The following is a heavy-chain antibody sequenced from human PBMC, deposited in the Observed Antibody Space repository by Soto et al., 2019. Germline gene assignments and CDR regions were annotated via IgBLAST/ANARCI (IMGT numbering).Heavy chain of an antibody. V-gene: IGHV4-61*01. CDR2: GSYSGTT. Sequence: KLLKTLSLTCTVSGVSVSSGSFYWAWIRQPPGKGLEWVGFGSYSGTTNYKPSLKSRVTISVDTSRSQISLKVSSLTAADTAVYYCARGATVTQFDYWGRGTLVTVSS. J-gene: IGHJ4*02. CDR3: ARGATVTQFDY. D-gene: IGHD4-17*01. CDR1: GVSVSSGSFY.